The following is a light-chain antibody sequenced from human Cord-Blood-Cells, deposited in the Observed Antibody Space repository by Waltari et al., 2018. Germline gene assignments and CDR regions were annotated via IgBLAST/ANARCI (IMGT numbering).Light chain of an antibody. CDR2: DAS. Sequence: PATLSLSPGERAPLSCRASQSVSSYLAWYQQKPGQAPRLLIYDASNRATGIPARFSGSGSGTDFTLTISSLEPEDFAVYYCQQRSNWPVTFGPGTKVDIK. CDR3: QQRSNWPVT. CDR1: QSVSSY. V-gene: IGKV3-11*01. J-gene: IGKJ3*01.